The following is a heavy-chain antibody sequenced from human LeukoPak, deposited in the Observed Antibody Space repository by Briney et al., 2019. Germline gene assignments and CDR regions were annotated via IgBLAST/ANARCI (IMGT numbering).Heavy chain of an antibody. CDR2: IYYSGST. CDR3: ARGVTSSGWFGGAFDI. V-gene: IGHV4-59*01. J-gene: IGHJ3*02. D-gene: IGHD6-19*01. CDR1: GGSISSYY. Sequence: NPSETLSLTCTVSGGSISSYYWSWIRQPPGKRLEWIGYIYYSGSTNYNPSLKSRVTISVDTSKNQFSLKLSSVTAADTAVYYCARGVTSSGWFGGAFDIWGQGTMVTVSS.